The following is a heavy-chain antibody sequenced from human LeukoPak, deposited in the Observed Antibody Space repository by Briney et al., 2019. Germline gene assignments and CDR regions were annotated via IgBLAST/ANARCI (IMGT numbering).Heavy chain of an antibody. Sequence: HPGGSLRLSCAASGFTFSSYEMNWVRQAPGKGLEWVAVISYDGSNKYYADSVKGRFTISRDNSKNTLYLQMNSLRAEDTALYYCAKGVATMPSDAFDIWGQGTMVTVSS. V-gene: IGHV3-30*04. CDR3: AKGVATMPSDAFDI. CDR2: ISYDGSNK. J-gene: IGHJ3*02. D-gene: IGHD5-24*01. CDR1: GFTFSSYE.